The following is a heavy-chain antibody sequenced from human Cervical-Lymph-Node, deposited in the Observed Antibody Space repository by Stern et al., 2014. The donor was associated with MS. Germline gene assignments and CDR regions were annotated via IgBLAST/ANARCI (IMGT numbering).Heavy chain of an antibody. CDR3: ARGRWYGDY. CDR2: VYQSGST. V-gene: IGHV4-59*01. CDR1: GASISSSH. Sequence: QVQLQESGPGLGKPSETLSLTCTVSGASISSSHWTWIRQTPGKGLEWIGNVYQSGSTNYKPSLKSRATIFVDTSKNQVSLKLTSVTAADTAVYYCARGRWYGDYWGQGTLVTVSS. J-gene: IGHJ4*02. D-gene: IGHD2-15*01.